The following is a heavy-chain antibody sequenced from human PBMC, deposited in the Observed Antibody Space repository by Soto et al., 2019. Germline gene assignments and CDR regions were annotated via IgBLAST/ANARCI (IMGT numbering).Heavy chain of an antibody. CDR3: APRPTGIAAAGPDFDY. Sequence: GGSLRLSCAASGFTFSSYGMHWVRQAPGKGLEWVAVISYDGSNKYYADSVKGRFTISRDNSKNTLYLQMNSLRAEDTAVYYCAPRPTGIAAAGPDFDYWGQGTLVTVSS. CDR1: GFTFSSYG. CDR2: ISYDGSNK. J-gene: IGHJ4*02. V-gene: IGHV3-30*03. D-gene: IGHD6-13*01.